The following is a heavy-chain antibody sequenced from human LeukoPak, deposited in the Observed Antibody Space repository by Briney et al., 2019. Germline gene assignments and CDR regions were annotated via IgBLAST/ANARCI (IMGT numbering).Heavy chain of an antibody. CDR2: INPNSGGT. J-gene: IGHJ6*03. D-gene: IGHD2-2*01. Sequence: ASVKVSCKASGYTFTGYYMHWVRQAPEQGLEWMGWINPNSGGTNYAQKFQGRVTMTRDTSISTAYMELSSLRSDDTAVYYCARDRYCSSTSCYFYYYYMDVWGKGTTVTVSS. CDR1: GYTFTGYY. V-gene: IGHV1-2*02. CDR3: ARDRYCSSTSCYFYYYYMDV.